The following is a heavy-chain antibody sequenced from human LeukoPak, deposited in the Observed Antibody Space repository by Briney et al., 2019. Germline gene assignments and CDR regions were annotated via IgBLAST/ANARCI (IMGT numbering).Heavy chain of an antibody. J-gene: IGHJ4*02. D-gene: IGHD2-21*01. V-gene: IGHV3-7*03. CDR2: ISPDGSGK. CDR1: GFTFSKYW. CDR3: ARDFAYKKFDY. Sequence: PGGSLRLSCAASGFTFSKYWMHWVRRAPGKGLEWVASISPDGSGKGLVASVGGRFTISRDDAENSLYLQMNGLRVEDTAVYYCARDFAYKKFDYWGRGTLVTVSS.